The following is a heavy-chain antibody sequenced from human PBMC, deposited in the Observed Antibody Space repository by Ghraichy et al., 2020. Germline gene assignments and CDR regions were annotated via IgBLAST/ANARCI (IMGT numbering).Heavy chain of an antibody. CDR3: ARFDYYGSGSHDY. CDR2: INSDGSST. J-gene: IGHJ4*02. CDR1: GFTFSSYW. Sequence: GGSLRLSCAASGFTFSSYWMHWVRQAPGKGLVWVSRINSDGSSTSYADSVTGRFTISRDNAKNTLYLQMNSLRAEDTAVYYCARFDYYGSGSHDYWGQGTLVTVSS. D-gene: IGHD3-10*01. V-gene: IGHV3-74*01.